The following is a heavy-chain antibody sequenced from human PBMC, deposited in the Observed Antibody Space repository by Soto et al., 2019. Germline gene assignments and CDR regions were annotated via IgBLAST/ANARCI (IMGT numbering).Heavy chain of an antibody. CDR2: ISSSRSYI. Sequence: GGSLRLSCAASGFILSNYNMNWVRQAPGKGLEWVSFISSSRSYIYYADSVKGRFTISRDNAKNSLYLQMNSLRAEDTAMYYCARSTITIFGVVPAPNWFDPWGQGTLVTVS. V-gene: IGHV3-21*01. CDR1: GFILSNYN. J-gene: IGHJ5*02. CDR3: ARSTITIFGVVPAPNWFDP. D-gene: IGHD3-3*01.